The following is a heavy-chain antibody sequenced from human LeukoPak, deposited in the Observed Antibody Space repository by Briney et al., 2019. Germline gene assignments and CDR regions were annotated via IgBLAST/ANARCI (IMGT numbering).Heavy chain of an antibody. V-gene: IGHV4-34*01. J-gene: IGHJ4*02. CDR1: GGSFSGYY. D-gene: IGHD3-16*01. CDR2: INHSGST. CDR3: ARDMPNYVWGSYRTSGIDY. Sequence: PSETLSLTCAVYGGSFSGYYWSWIRQPPGKGLEWIGEINHSGSTNYNPSLKSRVTISVDTSKNQFSLKLSSVTAADTAVYYCARDMPNYVWGSYRTSGIDYWGQGTLVTVSS.